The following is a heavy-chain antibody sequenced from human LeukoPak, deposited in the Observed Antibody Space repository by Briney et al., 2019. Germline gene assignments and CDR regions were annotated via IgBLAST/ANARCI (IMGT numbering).Heavy chain of an antibody. CDR1: GFTFSSYA. J-gene: IGHJ4*02. D-gene: IGHD6-19*01. V-gene: IGHV3-64D*09. CDR3: VTPRIAVAGTVTDDY. CDR2: ISSNGGST. Sequence: GGSLRLSCSAPGFTFSSYAMHWVRQAPGKGLEYVSAISSNGGSTYYADSVKGRFTISRDNSKSTLYLQMSSLRAEDTAVYYCVTPRIAVAGTVTDDYWGQGTLVTVSS.